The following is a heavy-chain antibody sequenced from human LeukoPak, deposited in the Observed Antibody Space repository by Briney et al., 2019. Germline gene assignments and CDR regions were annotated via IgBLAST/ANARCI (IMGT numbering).Heavy chain of an antibody. CDR1: GGSFSGYY. J-gene: IGHJ4*02. CDR3: ARAALLWFGELSPAYFDY. V-gene: IGHV4-34*01. Sequence: PSETLSLTCAVYGGSFSGYYWGWIRQPPGKGLEWIGSIYYSGSTYYNPSLKSRVTISVDTSKNQFSLKLSSVTAADTAVYYCARAALLWFGELSPAYFDYWGQGTLVTVSS. D-gene: IGHD3-10*01. CDR2: IYYSGST.